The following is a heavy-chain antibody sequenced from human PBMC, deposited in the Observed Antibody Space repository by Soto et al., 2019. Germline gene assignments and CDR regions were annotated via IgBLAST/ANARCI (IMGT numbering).Heavy chain of an antibody. CDR2: ISGSGGST. V-gene: IGHV3-23*01. CDR1: GFTFSSYA. D-gene: IGHD3-3*01. CDR3: AKLPAPHYDFWSGPRFDY. Sequence: PGGSLRLSCAASGFTFSSYAMSWVRQAPGKGLEWVSAISGSGGSTYYADSVKGRFTISRDNSKNTLYLQMNSLRAEDTAVYYCAKLPAPHYDFWSGPRFDYWGQGTLVTVSS. J-gene: IGHJ4*02.